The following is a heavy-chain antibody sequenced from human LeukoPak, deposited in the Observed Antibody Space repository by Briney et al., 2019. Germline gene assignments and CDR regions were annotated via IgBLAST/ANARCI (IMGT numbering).Heavy chain of an antibody. Sequence: ASVKVSCKASGYTFTSYYMHWVRQAPGQGLEWMGIINPSGGSTSYAQKFQGRVTMTRDTSISTAYMELSRLRSDDTAVYYCAREGIAAAGNYYYYGMDVWGQGTTVTVSS. J-gene: IGHJ6*02. CDR2: INPSGGST. V-gene: IGHV1-46*01. CDR1: GYTFTSYY. D-gene: IGHD6-13*01. CDR3: AREGIAAAGNYYYYGMDV.